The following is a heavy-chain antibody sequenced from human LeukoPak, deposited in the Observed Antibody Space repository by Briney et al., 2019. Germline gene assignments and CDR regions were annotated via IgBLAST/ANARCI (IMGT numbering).Heavy chain of an antibody. V-gene: IGHV3-9*01. CDR3: ARQRGSGCLDY. CDR2: ISWNSGSI. J-gene: IGHJ4*02. Sequence: GRSLRLSCAASGFTFDDYAMHWVRQVPGKGLEWASGISWNSGSIGYADSVKGRFTISRDNAKNSLSLQMNSLRAEDTAVYYCARQRGSGCLDYWGQGTLVTVSS. D-gene: IGHD6-19*01. CDR1: GFTFDDYA.